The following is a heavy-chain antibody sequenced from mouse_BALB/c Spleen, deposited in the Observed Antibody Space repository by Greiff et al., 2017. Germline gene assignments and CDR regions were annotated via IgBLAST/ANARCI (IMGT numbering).Heavy chain of an antibody. J-gene: IGHJ4*01. D-gene: IGHD1-1*01. V-gene: IGHV2-2*02. Sequence: VKLMESGPGLVQPSQSLSITCTVSGFSLTSYGVHWVRQSPGKGLEWLGVIWSGGSTDYNAAFISRLSISKDNSKSQVFFKMNSLQANDTAIYYCARNSGSSYRAMDYWGQGTSVTVSS. CDR2: IWSGGST. CDR3: ARNSGSSYRAMDY. CDR1: GFSLTSYG.